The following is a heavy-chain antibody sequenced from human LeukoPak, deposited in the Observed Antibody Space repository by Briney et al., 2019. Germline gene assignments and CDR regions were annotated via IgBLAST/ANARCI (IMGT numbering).Heavy chain of an antibody. CDR1: GDSVSSNSAC. V-gene: IGHV6-1*01. D-gene: IGHD4-23*01. Sequence: SQTLSLTCAISGDSVSSNSACWNWIRQSPSRGLEWLGRTYYRSKWKNDYAVSVKSRITINPDTSKNQFSLQLNSVTPEDTAMYYCARDGDGGNPDAFDIWGQGTMVTVSS. J-gene: IGHJ3*02. CDR3: ARDGDGGNPDAFDI. CDR2: TYYRSKWKN.